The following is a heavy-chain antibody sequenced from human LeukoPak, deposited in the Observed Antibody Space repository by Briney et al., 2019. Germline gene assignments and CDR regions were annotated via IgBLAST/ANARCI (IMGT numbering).Heavy chain of an antibody. J-gene: IGHJ5*02. CDR2: ISAYNGNT. CDR3: ARWASRGNIVVVPAARNWFDP. Sequence: ASVKVSCKASSYTFTSYGISWVRQAPGQGLEWMGWISAYNGNTNYAQKLQGRVTMTTDTSTSTAYMELRSLRSDDTAVHYCARWASRGNIVVVPAARNWFDPWGQGTLVTVSS. CDR1: SYTFTSYG. V-gene: IGHV1-18*01. D-gene: IGHD2-2*01.